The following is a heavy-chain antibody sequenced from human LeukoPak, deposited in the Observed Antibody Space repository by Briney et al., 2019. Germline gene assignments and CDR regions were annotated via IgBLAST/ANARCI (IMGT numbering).Heavy chain of an antibody. CDR1: GGSISSSSYY. Sequence: PSETLSLTCTVSGGSISSSSYYWGWIRQPPGKGLEWIGSIYHSGSTYYNPSLKSRVTISVDTSKNQFSLKLSSVTAADTAVYYCARAPPEYEQQLGFDPWGQGTLVTVSS. CDR2: IYHSGST. CDR3: ARAPPEYEQQLGFDP. V-gene: IGHV4-39*07. D-gene: IGHD6-13*01. J-gene: IGHJ5*02.